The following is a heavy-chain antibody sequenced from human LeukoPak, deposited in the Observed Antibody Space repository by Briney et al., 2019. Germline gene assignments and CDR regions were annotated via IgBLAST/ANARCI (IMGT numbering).Heavy chain of an antibody. CDR3: ARALGGIFGVVSY. Sequence: ASVKVSCKASGYTFTSYYMHWVRQAPGQGLEWMGIINPSGGSTSYAQKFQGRVTMTRDMSTSTVYMELSRLRSDDTAVYYCARALGGIFGVVSYWGQGTLVTVSS. V-gene: IGHV1-46*01. CDR1: GYTFTSYY. D-gene: IGHD3-3*01. CDR2: INPSGGST. J-gene: IGHJ4*02.